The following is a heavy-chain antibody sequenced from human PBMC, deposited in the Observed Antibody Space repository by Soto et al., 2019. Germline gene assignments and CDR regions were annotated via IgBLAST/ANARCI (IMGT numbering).Heavy chain of an antibody. CDR1: EFTFGDYA. V-gene: IGHV3-49*03. CDR2: IRSKAYGGTT. Sequence: GGSLRLSCTASEFTFGDYAMSWFRQAPGKGLEWVGFIRSKAYGGTTEYAASVKGRFTISRDDSKSIAYLQMNSLKTEDTAVYYCTRDYSALHDWLLSHYLDYWGQGTLVTVSS. J-gene: IGHJ4*02. D-gene: IGHD3-9*01. CDR3: TRDYSALHDWLLSHYLDY.